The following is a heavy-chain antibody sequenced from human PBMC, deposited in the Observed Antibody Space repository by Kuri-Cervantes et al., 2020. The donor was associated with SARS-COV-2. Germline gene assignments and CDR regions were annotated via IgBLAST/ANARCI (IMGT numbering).Heavy chain of an antibody. CDR2: IDSGGTT. D-gene: IGHD6-19*01. CDR3: ARAGYSTGWFPDWYFDL. CDR1: GFTVSTNY. V-gene: IGHV3-53*01. Sequence: GESLKISCAASGFTVSTNYMSWVRRAPGKGLEWVSIIDSGGTTYYADSVKGRFTISRDNSKNTVNLQMNSLRGEDTALYYCARAGYSTGWFPDWYFDLWGRGTLVTVSS. J-gene: IGHJ2*01.